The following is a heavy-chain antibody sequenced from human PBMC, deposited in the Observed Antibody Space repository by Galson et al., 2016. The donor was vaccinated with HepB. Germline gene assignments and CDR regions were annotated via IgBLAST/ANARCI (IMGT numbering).Heavy chain of an antibody. D-gene: IGHD3-10*01. Sequence: ETLSLTCTVSGGSISAFWWTWIRQPPGKGLEWIGHIYYNGNTNYNPSLKGRLRIKVDTSKNVLSLKLSSETAADTAVYYCAKTANLLYSSEPSILYAMDVWGRGTSVTVSS. J-gene: IGHJ6*02. V-gene: IGHV4-59*08. CDR2: IYYNGNT. CDR3: AKTANLLYSSEPSILYAMDV. CDR1: GGSISAFW.